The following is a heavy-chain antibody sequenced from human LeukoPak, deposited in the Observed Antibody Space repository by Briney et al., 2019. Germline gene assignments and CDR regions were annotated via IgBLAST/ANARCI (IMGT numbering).Heavy chain of an antibody. CDR3: ASLSSGSYNWFDP. Sequence: PSETLSLTCTVSGGSISSHYWSWIRQPPGKGLEWIGYIYYSRSTNYNPSLKSRVTISVDTSKNQFSLKLSSVTAADTAVYYCASLSSGSYNWFDPWGRGTLVTVSS. CDR2: IYYSRST. D-gene: IGHD1-26*01. CDR1: GGSISSHY. J-gene: IGHJ5*02. V-gene: IGHV4-59*11.